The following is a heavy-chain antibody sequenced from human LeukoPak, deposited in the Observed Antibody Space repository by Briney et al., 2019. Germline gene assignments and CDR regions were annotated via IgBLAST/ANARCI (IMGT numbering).Heavy chain of an antibody. CDR2: IYYAGTT. CDR3: ARQGIRDGYNSIGL. CDR1: GFTFNSYG. J-gene: IGHJ4*02. V-gene: IGHV4-39*01. Sequence: GSLRLSCAASGFTFNSYGMSWVRQAPGKGLEWIGSIYYAGTTYYNPSLRSRFTMSIDTSKNLFSLELSSVTAADTAVYYCARQGIRDGYNSIGLWGQGTLVTVSS. D-gene: IGHD5-12*01.